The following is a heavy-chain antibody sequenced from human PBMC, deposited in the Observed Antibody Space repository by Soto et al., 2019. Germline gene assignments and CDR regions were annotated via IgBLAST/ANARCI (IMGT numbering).Heavy chain of an antibody. D-gene: IGHD3-22*01. CDR2: IYYSGST. J-gene: IGHJ4*02. V-gene: IGHV4-39*01. CDR3: ARLSSYYDSSGYYDY. Sequence: QLQLQESGPGLVKPSETLSLTCTVSGGSISSSSYYWGWIRQPPGKGLEWIGSIYYSGSTYYNPSLKSRVTISVDTSKNQFSLKLSSVTAADTAVYYCARLSSYYDSSGYYDYWGQGTLVTVSS. CDR1: GGSISSSSYY.